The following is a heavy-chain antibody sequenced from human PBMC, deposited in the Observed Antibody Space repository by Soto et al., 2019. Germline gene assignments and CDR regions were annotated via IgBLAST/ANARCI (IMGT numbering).Heavy chain of an antibody. J-gene: IGHJ4*02. V-gene: IGHV1-69*15. D-gene: IGHD5-18*01. CDR3: AGSPRDSFPTSDDLDS. CDR1: GGTFYTYT. Sequence: QVQLVQSGAEVRKPGSSVQVSCKASGGTFYTYTFSWVRQAPGQGLEWMGSITPIYPTTNYAEKFQGRLTVTADGSTNTAYMERNSLTSEDTAVYYCAGSPRDSFPTSDDLDSWGQGTLVTVSS. CDR2: ITPIYPTT.